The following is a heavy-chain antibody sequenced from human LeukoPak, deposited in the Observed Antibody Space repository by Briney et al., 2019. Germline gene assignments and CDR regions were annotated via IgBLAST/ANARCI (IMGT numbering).Heavy chain of an antibody. J-gene: IGHJ6*02. CDR3: ASSPTMGFYGMDV. D-gene: IGHD3-3*01. CDR1: GDSVSSNSAA. V-gene: IGHV6-1*01. Sequence: SQTLSLTCAISGDSVSSNSAAWNWIRHSPSRGLEWLGRTYYRSKWYNDYAVSVKSRITINPDTSKNQFSLQLNSVTPEDTAVYYCASSPTMGFYGMDVWGQGTTVTVSS. CDR2: TYYRSKWYN.